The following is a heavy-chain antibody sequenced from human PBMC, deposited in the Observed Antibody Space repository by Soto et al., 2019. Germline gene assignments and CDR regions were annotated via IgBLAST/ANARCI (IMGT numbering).Heavy chain of an antibody. CDR1: GASVSSGAYY. V-gene: IGHV4-31*03. CDR3: ARETCTNGLCRLDY. D-gene: IGHD2-8*01. CDR2: IYPGGAT. Sequence: SETLSLTCTVSGASVSSGAYYWSWIRQDPGKGLEWIGYIYPGGATYYNPSLMSRLVISADTSKNQLSMKLSSVTVADTAVYYCARETCTNGLCRLDYWGQGSLVTVSS. J-gene: IGHJ4*02.